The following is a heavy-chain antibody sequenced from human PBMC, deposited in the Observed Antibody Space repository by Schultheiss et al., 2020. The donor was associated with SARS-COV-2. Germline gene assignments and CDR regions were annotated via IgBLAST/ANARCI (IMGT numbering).Heavy chain of an antibody. CDR1: GYTFTSYG. CDR2: IIPIFDTT. V-gene: IGHV1-69*06. J-gene: IGHJ3*02. CDR3: ARGLEASGSFDI. Sequence: SVKVSCKASGYTFTSYGISWVRQAPGQGLEWMGGIIPIFDTTNYAQKFQGRVTITADKSPSTSYMELRSLRFDDTAVYFCARGLEASGSFDIWGQGTLVTVSS. D-gene: IGHD3-3*01.